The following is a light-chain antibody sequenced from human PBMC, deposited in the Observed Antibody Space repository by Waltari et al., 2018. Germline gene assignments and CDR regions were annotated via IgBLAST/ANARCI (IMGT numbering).Light chain of an antibody. J-gene: IGKJ4*01. V-gene: IGKV3-11*01. CDR1: QSVRNY. Sequence: EIVLTQSPSSLSLSPGEGATLSCRASQSVRNYLTWYQQKPGQAPRLLIYDTSIRATGIPARFSGSGSGTDFTLTIGSVEPEDFAVYYCQQREDWPLTFGGGTKVEIK. CDR3: QQREDWPLT. CDR2: DTS.